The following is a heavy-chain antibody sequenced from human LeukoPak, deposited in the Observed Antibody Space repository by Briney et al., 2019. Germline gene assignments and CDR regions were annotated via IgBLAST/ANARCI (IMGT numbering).Heavy chain of an antibody. V-gene: IGHV3-11*04. J-gene: IGHJ4*02. CDR1: GLTFSDYY. Sequence: GGSLRLSCAASGLTFSDYYMTWIRQAPGKGLEWVSSISGSGTTTYSADSVKGRFTISRDNAKNSLYLQMNGLRDEDTAVYYCARDPCPDYWGQGTLVTVSS. CDR3: ARDPCPDY. CDR2: ISGSGTTT.